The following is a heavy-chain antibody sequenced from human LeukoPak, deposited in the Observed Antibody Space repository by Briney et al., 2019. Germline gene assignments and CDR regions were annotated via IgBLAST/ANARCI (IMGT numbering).Heavy chain of an antibody. CDR3: ARDSHYYDSSGTSDY. CDR2: ISSSSSYI. Sequence: GGSLRLSCAASGFTFSSYSMNWVRQAPGKGLEWVSSISSSSSYIYYADSVKGRFTISRDNAKNSLYLQMNRLRAEDTAVYYCARDSHYYDSSGTSDYWGQGTLVTVSS. V-gene: IGHV3-21*01. D-gene: IGHD3-22*01. J-gene: IGHJ4*02. CDR1: GFTFSSYS.